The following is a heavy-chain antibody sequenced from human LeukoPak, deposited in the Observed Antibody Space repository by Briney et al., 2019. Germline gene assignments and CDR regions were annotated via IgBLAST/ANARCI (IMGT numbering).Heavy chain of an antibody. J-gene: IGHJ4*02. Sequence: TLSLTCTVSGGSISSSSYYWGWIRQPPGKGLEWIGYIYHSGSTYYNPSLKSRVTISVDRSKNQFSLKLSSVTAADTAVYYCARAHYGALDYWGQGTLVTVSS. CDR2: IYHSGST. V-gene: IGHV4-30-2*01. CDR3: ARAHYGALDY. D-gene: IGHD4-17*01. CDR1: GGSISSSSYY.